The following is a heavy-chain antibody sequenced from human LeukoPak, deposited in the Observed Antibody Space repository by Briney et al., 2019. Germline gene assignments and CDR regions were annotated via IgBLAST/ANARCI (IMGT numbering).Heavy chain of an antibody. CDR1: GYFISSGYY. CDR2: IYHGGTT. D-gene: IGHD6-13*01. V-gene: IGHV4-38-2*02. Sequence: SETLSLTCTVSGYFISSGYYWGWIRQPPGKGLEWIGNIYHGGTTYYNPSLKSRVTISVDTSKNQFSLKLSSVTAADTAVYYCARGTISSSWGYYYYYMDVWGKGTTVTISS. CDR3: ARGTISSSWGYYYYYMDV. J-gene: IGHJ6*03.